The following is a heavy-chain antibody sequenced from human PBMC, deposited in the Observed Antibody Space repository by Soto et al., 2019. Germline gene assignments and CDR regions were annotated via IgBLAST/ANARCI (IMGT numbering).Heavy chain of an antibody. CDR2: ISGSGGST. D-gene: IGHD1-26*01. CDR3: AKDRSSGPHYYYYYGMHV. J-gene: IGHJ6*01. V-gene: IGHV3-23*01. CDR1: GFTFSSYA. Sequence: GGSLRLSCAASGFTFSSYAMSWVRQAPGKGLEWVSAISGSGGSTYYADSVKGRFTISRDNSKNTLYLQMNSLRAEDTAVYYCAKDRSSGPHYYYYYGMHVWGQGTTVTVSS.